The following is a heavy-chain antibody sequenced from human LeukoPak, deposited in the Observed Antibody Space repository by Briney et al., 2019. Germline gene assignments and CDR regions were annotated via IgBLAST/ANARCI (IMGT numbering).Heavy chain of an antibody. V-gene: IGHV3-7*01. CDR1: GFTFSSYW. D-gene: IGHD5-24*01. J-gene: IGHJ4*02. Sequence: GGSLRLSCAASGFTFSSYWMSWVRQAPGKGLEWVANIKQDGSEKYYVDSVKGRFTISRDNAKNSLYLQMNSLRAEDTAVYYCARDGDGSGHYNDHWGQGTLVTVSS. CDR2: IKQDGSEK. CDR3: ARDGDGSGHYNDH.